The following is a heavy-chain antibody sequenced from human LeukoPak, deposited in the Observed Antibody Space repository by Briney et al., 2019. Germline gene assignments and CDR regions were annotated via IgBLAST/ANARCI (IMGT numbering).Heavy chain of an antibody. CDR3: ARDRSMTYDY. V-gene: IGHV4-34*01. CDR1: GGSFSGYY. CDR2: INHSGST. J-gene: IGHJ4*02. Sequence: SETLSLTCAVYGGSFSGYYWTWIRQPPGKGLEWIGEINHSGSTNYNPSLESRVTISVDTSKNQFSLKLSSVTAADTAVYYCARDRSMTYDYWGQGTLVTVSS.